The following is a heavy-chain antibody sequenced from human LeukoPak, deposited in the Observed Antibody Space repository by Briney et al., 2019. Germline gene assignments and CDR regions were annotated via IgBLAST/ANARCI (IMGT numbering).Heavy chain of an antibody. J-gene: IGHJ4*02. CDR1: GGTFSSYA. D-gene: IGHD3-22*01. CDR3: ARDDSSGYHPTTDY. V-gene: IGHV1-18*01. CDR2: ISAYNGNT. Sequence: GASVKVSCKAFGGTFSSYAISWVRQAPGQGLEWMGWISAYNGNTNYAQKLQGRVTMTTDTSTSTAYMELRSLRSDDTAVYYCARDDSSGYHPTTDYWGQGTLVTVSS.